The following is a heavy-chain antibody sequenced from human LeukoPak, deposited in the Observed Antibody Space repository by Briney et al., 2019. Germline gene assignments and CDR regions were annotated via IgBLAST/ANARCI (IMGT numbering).Heavy chain of an antibody. D-gene: IGHD3-10*01. J-gene: IGHJ4*02. CDR2: ISGRGDNT. V-gene: IGHV3-23*01. CDR3: ARILGYRFYRSGSSLDY. Sequence: GGSLRLSCATSGFTFSSYAMSWVRQAPGKGLEWVSAISGRGDNTYYADSVKGRFTISRDDSKHTLFLQMDTLTAEDTAVYFCARILGYRFYRSGSSLDYWGQGTLVTVSS. CDR1: GFTFSSYA.